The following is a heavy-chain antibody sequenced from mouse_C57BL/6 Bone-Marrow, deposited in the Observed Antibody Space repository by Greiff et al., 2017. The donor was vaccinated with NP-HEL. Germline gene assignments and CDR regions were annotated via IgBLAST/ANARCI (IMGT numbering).Heavy chain of an antibody. V-gene: IGHV1-50*01. J-gene: IGHJ1*03. D-gene: IGHD1-1*01. CDR1: GYTFTSYW. CDR2: IDPSDSYT. CDR3: AREDYCGSSVNWYFDV. Sequence: VQLQQPGAELVKPGASVKLSCKASGYTFTSYWMQWVKQRPGQGLEWIGEIDPSDSYTNYNQKFKGKATLTVDTSSSTAYMQLSSLTSEDSAVYYCAREDYCGSSVNWYFDVGGTGTAVTVSS.